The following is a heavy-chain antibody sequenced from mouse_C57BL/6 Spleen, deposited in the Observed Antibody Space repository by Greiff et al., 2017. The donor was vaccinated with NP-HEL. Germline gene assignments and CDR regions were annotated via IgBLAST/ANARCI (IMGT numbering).Heavy chain of an antibody. V-gene: IGHV1-55*01. J-gene: IGHJ4*01. CDR3: ASTVVELYAMDY. CDR2: IYPGSGST. D-gene: IGHD1-1*01. CDR1: GYTFTSYW. Sequence: VQLQQPGAELVKPGASVKMSCKASGYTFTSYWITWVKQRPGQGLEWIGDIYPGSGSTNYNEKFKSKATLTVDTSSRPAYMQVSRLTSDDSAVYFCASTVVELYAMDYWGQGTSVTVSS.